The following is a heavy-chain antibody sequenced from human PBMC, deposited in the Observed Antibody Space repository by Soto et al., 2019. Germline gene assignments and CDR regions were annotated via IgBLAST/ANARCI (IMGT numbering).Heavy chain of an antibody. J-gene: IGHJ5*02. V-gene: IGHV3-7*01. CDR2: MKQDGTEK. CDR1: GFSFNNYW. Sequence: PGGSLRLSCAASGFSFNNYWMSWVRQAPGKGLEWVANMKQDGTEKYYVDSVKGRFTISRDNARNSLYLQMNSLRAEDTAVYYCVREEAFNWFDPWGQGTLVTVSS. CDR3: VREEAFNWFDP.